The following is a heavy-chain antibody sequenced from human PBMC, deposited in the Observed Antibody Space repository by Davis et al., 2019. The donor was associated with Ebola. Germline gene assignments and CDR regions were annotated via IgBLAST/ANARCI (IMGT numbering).Heavy chain of an antibody. CDR1: GFTFSSYA. J-gene: IGHJ4*02. CDR2: ISGSGGST. D-gene: IGHD1-7*01. Sequence: GESLKISCAASGFTFSSYAMSWVRQAPGKGLEWVSAISGSGGSTYYADSVKGRFTISRDNSKNTLYLQMNSLRAKDTAVYYCAKVELRGYWGQGTLVTVSS. CDR3: AKVELRGY. V-gene: IGHV3-23*01.